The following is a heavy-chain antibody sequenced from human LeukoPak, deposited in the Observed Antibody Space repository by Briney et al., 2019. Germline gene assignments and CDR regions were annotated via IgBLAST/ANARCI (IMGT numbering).Heavy chain of an antibody. CDR1: GFTFSIYR. CDR2: ISSGSSYI. CDR3: ARDPDGSEAYFDY. Sequence: GGSLRLSCAASGFTFSIYRMNWVRQAPGKGLEWVSSISSGSSYIYYADSVKGRFTISRDNAKNSLYLQMNSLRAEDTAVYYCARDPDGSEAYFDYWGQGTVAPVSS. J-gene: IGHJ4*02. D-gene: IGHD5-24*01. V-gene: IGHV3-21*01.